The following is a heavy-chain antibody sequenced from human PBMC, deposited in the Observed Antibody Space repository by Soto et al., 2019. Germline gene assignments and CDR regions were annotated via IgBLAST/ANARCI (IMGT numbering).Heavy chain of an antibody. J-gene: IGHJ4*02. D-gene: IGHD2-15*01. CDR1: GGSISSGGYY. V-gene: IGHV4-31*03. Sequence: PSETLSLTCTVSGGSISSGGYYWSWIRQHPGKGLEWIGYIYYSGSTYYNPSLKSRVTISVDTSKNQFSLKLSSVTAADTAVYYCARGGFDGYCSGGSCYQGTYYFDYWGQGTLVTVSS. CDR2: IYYSGST. CDR3: ARGGFDGYCSGGSCYQGTYYFDY.